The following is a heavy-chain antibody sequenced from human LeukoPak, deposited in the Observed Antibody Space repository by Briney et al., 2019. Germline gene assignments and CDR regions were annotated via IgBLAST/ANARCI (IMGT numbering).Heavy chain of an antibody. V-gene: IGHV3-48*03. CDR2: ISGSGANT. J-gene: IGHJ1*01. Sequence: PGGSLRLSCTASKFTFSNYEMNWVRQAPGKGLEWLSKISGSGANTHYADSVKGRITISRDNAKISLSLQMNSLRVEDTALYFCARGSGSGDIANWGQGTLVTVSS. CDR3: ARGSGSGDIAN. D-gene: IGHD2-15*01. CDR1: KFTFSNYE.